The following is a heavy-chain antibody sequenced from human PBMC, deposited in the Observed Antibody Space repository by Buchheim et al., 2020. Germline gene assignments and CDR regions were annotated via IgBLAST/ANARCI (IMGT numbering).Heavy chain of an antibody. J-gene: IGHJ3*02. CDR1: GFTVSSNY. CDR3: ARDPYLGDGYTADPQPTLGAFDI. V-gene: IGHV3-66*01. Sequence: EVQLVESGGGLVQPGGSLRLSCAASGFTVSSNYMSWVRQAPGKGLEWVSVIYSGGSTYYADSVKGRFTISRDNSKNTLYLQMNSLRAEDTAVYYCARDPYLGDGYTADPQPTLGAFDIWGQGT. D-gene: IGHD5-24*01. CDR2: IYSGGST.